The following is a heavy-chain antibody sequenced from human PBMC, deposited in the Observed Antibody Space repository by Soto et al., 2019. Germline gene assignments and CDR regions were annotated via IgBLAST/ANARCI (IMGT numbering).Heavy chain of an antibody. D-gene: IGHD3-10*01. V-gene: IGHV4-59*08. CDR3: ARHNGDFDY. J-gene: IGHJ4*02. Sequence: SETLSLTCTVSGGSISSYYWSWIQQPPGKGLEWIGYIYYSGSTNYNPSLKSRVTISVDTSKNQFSLKLSSVTAADTAVYYCARHNGDFDYWGQGTLVTVSS. CDR1: GGSISSYY. CDR2: IYYSGST.